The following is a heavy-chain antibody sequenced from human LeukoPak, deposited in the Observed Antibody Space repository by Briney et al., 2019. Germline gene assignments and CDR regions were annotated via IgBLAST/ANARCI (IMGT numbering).Heavy chain of an antibody. V-gene: IGHV3-7*03. CDR3: ASNYGGSY. CDR2: TKQDGSEK. Sequence: GGSLRLSCAASGFTFSSRWMSWVRQAPGKGLEWVANTKQDGSEKYYVDSVKGRFTISRDNAKNSLYLQMNSLRVDDTAVYYCASNYGGSYWGQGTLVTVSS. CDR1: GFTFSSRW. D-gene: IGHD4-23*01. J-gene: IGHJ4*02.